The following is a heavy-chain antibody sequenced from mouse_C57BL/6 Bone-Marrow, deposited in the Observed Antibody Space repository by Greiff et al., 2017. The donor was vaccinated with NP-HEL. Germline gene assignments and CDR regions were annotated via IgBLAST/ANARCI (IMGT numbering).Heavy chain of an antibody. CDR3: ARKAYYGRSYEFAY. V-gene: IGHV1-50*01. CDR1: GYTFTTYW. D-gene: IGHD1-1*01. CDR2: IDPSDSYT. J-gene: IGHJ3*01. Sequence: VQLQQPGAELVKPGASVKLSCKASGYTFTTYWMQWVKQRPGRGLEWIGEIDPSDSYTNYNQKFKGKATLTVDTSSSTAYMQLSSLTSEDSAVYYCARKAYYGRSYEFAYWGQGTLVTVSA.